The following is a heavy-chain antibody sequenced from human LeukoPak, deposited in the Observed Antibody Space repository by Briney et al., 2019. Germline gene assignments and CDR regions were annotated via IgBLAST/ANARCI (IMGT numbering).Heavy chain of an antibody. J-gene: IGHJ4*02. CDR1: GFTFSSYE. CDR3: ARASVRYADTYPGY. CDR2: ISSSGSTI. D-gene: IGHD4-17*01. V-gene: IGHV3-48*03. Sequence: GGSLRLSCAASGFTFSSYEMNWVRQAPGKGLEWVSYISSSGSTIYYADSVKGRFTISRDNAKNSLYLQMNSLRAEDTAVYYCARASVRYADTYPGYWGQGTLVTVSS.